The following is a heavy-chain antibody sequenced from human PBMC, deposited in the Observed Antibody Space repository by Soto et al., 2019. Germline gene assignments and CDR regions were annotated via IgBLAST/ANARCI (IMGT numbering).Heavy chain of an antibody. CDR1: GDNFGSYS. V-gene: IGHV1-69*08. Sequence: QVQLVQSGAEVKKTGSSGKLSCKASGDNFGSYSLSWMRQAPGQGLEWMGRITPILGEANSAQKFQDRVTITADRFTNLAYIEMSSLRSEDTAVYSCARECIEVAVFESWGQATLVTVSS. D-gene: IGHD6-19*01. J-gene: IGHJ4*02. CDR2: ITPILGEA. CDR3: ARECIEVAVFES.